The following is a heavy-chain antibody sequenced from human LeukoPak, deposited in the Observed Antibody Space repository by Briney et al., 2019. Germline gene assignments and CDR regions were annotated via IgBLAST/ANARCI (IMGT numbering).Heavy chain of an antibody. D-gene: IGHD3-16*02. J-gene: IGHJ4*02. V-gene: IGHV4-30-4*01. CDR3: ASHIANYDYVWGSYRFDY. CDR1: GGSISSGDYY. Sequence: SQTLSLTCTVSGGSISSGDYYWSWIRQPPGKGLEWIGYIYYSGSTYYNPSLKSRVTISVDTSKNQFSLKLSSVTAADTAVYYCASHIANYDYVWGSYRFDYWGQGTLVTVSS. CDR2: IYYSGST.